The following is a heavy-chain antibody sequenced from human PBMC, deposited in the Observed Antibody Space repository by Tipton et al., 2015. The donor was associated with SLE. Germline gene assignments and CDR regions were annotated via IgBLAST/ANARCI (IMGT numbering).Heavy chain of an antibody. Sequence: TLSLTCAVYGGSFSGYYWSWIRQPPGKGLEWIGEINHSGSTNYNPSLKSRVTISVDTSKNQFSLKLSSVTAADTAVYYCARGFAVAGNNWFDPWGQGTLVTVSS. D-gene: IGHD6-19*01. CDR1: GGSFSGYY. CDR2: INHSGST. V-gene: IGHV4-34*01. CDR3: ARGFAVAGNNWFDP. J-gene: IGHJ5*02.